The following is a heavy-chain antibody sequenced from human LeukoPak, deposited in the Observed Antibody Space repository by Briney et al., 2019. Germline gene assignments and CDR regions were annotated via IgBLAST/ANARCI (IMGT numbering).Heavy chain of an antibody. CDR1: GFTFSNFG. J-gene: IGHJ5*02. CDR2: ISYDGKVT. CDR3: AKHIRSYYYDSALAGWFDP. Sequence: GGSLRLSCAASGFTFSNFGMHWVRQAPGKGLEWMAVISYDGKVTYYADSVKGRFTIPRDNSKNTLYLQMTSLRGEDTALYYCAKHIRSYYYDSALAGWFDPWGQGTLVTVSS. V-gene: IGHV3-30*18. D-gene: IGHD3-22*01.